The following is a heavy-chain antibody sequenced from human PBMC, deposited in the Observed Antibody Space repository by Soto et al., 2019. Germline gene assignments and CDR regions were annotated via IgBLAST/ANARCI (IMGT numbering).Heavy chain of an antibody. CDR1: GYTFTGYY. Sequence: QVQLVQSGAEVKKTGASVKVSCKASGYTFTGYYMHWVRQAPRQGLEWMGCINPNSGGTNYAQKFQGRVTMTRDTSISTAYMELSSVRSGDTGHYYCGGEAGIAAAGTSYNWFYPWGQEALDTV. CDR2: INPNSGGT. CDR3: GGEAGIAAAGTSYNWFYP. D-gene: IGHD6-13*01. J-gene: IGHJ5*02. V-gene: IGHV1-2*02.